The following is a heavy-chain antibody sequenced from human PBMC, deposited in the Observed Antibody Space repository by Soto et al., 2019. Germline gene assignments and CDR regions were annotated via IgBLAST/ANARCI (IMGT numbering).Heavy chain of an antibody. Sequence: ASVKVSCNPSGYSFTAYYLPWVRQAPGQGPECMGWIFPKSGGTKSAQKLQGRVTMTMDTSISTAYMELKRLRSDDTAVYFCAREGMYNYETKDDYPSTYGLDVWGQGTTVTVSS. CDR3: AREGMYNYETKDDYPSTYGLDV. CDR1: GYSFTAYY. V-gene: IGHV1-2*02. D-gene: IGHD3-16*01. J-gene: IGHJ6*02. CDR2: IFPKSGGT.